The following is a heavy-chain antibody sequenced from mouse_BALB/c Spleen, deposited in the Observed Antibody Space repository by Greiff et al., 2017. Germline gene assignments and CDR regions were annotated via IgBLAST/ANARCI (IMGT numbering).Heavy chain of an antibody. CDR1: GYSFTGYN. J-gene: IGHJ3*01. CDR3: ARWENGTGFAY. Sequence: VQLQQSGPELVKPGASVKISCKASGYSFTGYNMNWVKQSNGKSLEWIGNIDPYYGGTSYNQKFKGKATLTVDKSSSTSYMQLKSLTSEDSAVSCCARWENGTGFAYWGQGTLVTVSA. D-gene: IGHD3-3*01. V-gene: IGHV1-39*01. CDR2: IDPYYGGT.